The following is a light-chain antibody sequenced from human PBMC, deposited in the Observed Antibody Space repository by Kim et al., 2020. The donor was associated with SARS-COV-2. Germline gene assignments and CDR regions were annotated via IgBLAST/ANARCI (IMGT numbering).Light chain of an antibody. Sequence: ASLGDKVTTTCRASQDIRNDLGWYQQNPGRAPKRLIYGASSLQSGVPSRFSGSGSGTEFTLTISSVQPEDFATYFCLQHSTYPITFGQGTRLVIK. J-gene: IGKJ5*01. CDR2: GAS. V-gene: IGKV1-17*01. CDR1: QDIRND. CDR3: LQHSTYPIT.